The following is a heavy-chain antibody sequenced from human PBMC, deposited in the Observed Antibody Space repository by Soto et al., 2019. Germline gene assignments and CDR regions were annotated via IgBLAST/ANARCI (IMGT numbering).Heavy chain of an antibody. D-gene: IGHD4-4*01. CDR2: VFHSETT. J-gene: IGHJ4*02. V-gene: IGHV4-30-2*01. Sequence: SETLSLTCAVSGTSISSGGYSWSWIRQPPGRGLEWIGYVFHSETTYYNPSLKSRVTMSVDSSKNQFSLKLTSVTAADTAVYYCARGGQQFLDYWGQGTLVTVSS. CDR1: GTSISSGGYS. CDR3: ARGGQQFLDY.